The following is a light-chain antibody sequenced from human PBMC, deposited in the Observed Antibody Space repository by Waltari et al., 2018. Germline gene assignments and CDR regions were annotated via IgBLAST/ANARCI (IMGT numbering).Light chain of an antibody. Sequence: QSVLTQPPSLSAAPGQTVTNSCSGSSSNIGNFYVSWYQQLPGAAPELLIYDNNKRHSGTPGRFSGSKSGASATLGITGLQTGDEGDYFCASWDSRLNGVIFGGGTKVTVL. V-gene: IGLV1-51*01. CDR1: SSNIGNFY. CDR3: ASWDSRLNGVI. J-gene: IGLJ2*01. CDR2: DNN.